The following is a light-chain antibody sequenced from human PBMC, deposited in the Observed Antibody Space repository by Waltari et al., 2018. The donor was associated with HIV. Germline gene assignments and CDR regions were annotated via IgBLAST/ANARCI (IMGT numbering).Light chain of an antibody. J-gene: IGLJ3*02. CDR3: ATWDDSPDGPV. V-gene: IGLV1-44*01. Sequence: QSVLTQPPSASGTPGQRVTISCSGSSSNIGSNTVNWYQHLPGTAPKLLIYSNNQRPSCVPDRFSGSKSGTSASLAISGLQSEDEADYYCATWDDSPDGPVFGGGTKLTVL. CDR1: SSNIGSNT. CDR2: SNN.